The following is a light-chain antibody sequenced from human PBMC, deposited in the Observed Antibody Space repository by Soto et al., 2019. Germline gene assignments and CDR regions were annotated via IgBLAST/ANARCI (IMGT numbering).Light chain of an antibody. CDR2: GIS. CDR3: QQYVTSSPRT. V-gene: IGKV3-20*01. Sequence: EIVLSQSPGTLSLSPGERATLSCRASHTISSSYLAWYQQKPGQAPRLLMYGISRRATGIPDRFSGSGSGTDFTLTITRLEPEDFEVYYCQQYVTSSPRTFGQGTKGEIK. J-gene: IGKJ1*01. CDR1: HTISSSY.